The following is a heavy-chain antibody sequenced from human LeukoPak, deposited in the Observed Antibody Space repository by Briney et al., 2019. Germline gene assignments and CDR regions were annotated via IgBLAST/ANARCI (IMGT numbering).Heavy chain of an antibody. CDR2: ICESGANT. V-gene: IGHV3-23*02. D-gene: IGHD3-16*01. CDR1: GFTFSNYS. J-gene: IGHJ4*02. Sequence: PGGSLTLSCSASGFTFSNYSMNWVRQPPGKGLEWVAGICESGANTYYLAHVKGRFIISRDNCKNTLFLQLNSLSAEDTAMYYCAKGISHDYGWGRIPSHCGQGTPVTVSS. CDR3: AKGISHDYGWGRIPSH.